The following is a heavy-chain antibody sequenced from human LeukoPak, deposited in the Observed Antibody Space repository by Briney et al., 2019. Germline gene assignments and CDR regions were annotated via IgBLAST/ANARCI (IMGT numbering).Heavy chain of an antibody. CDR3: AKAGTGRNYYYMDV. D-gene: IGHD1-14*01. Sequence: GGSLRLSCAASGFTFSSYDMHWVRQAPGKGLEWVAVIWYDGSNKYYADSVKGRFTISRDNSKNTLYLQMNSLRAEDTAVYYCAKAGTGRNYYYMDVWGKGTTVTVSS. J-gene: IGHJ6*03. CDR1: GFTFSSYD. V-gene: IGHV3-33*06. CDR2: IWYDGSNK.